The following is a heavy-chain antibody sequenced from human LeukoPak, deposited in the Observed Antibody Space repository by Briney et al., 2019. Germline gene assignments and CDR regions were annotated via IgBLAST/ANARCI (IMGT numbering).Heavy chain of an antibody. CDR1: GFTFSSYS. Sequence: GGSLRLSCAASGFTFSSYSMNWVRQAPGKGLEYVSYISSGSGTIYYADSVKGRFTISRDNAKNSLYLQMNSLRAEDTAVYYCAKLLWFGAPQTDDAFDIWGQGTMVIVSS. CDR3: AKLLWFGAPQTDDAFDI. CDR2: ISSGSGTI. V-gene: IGHV3-48*04. J-gene: IGHJ3*02. D-gene: IGHD3-10*01.